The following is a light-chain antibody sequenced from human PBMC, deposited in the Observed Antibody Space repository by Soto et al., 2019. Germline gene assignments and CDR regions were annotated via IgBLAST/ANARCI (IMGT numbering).Light chain of an antibody. CDR2: DAS. V-gene: IGKV3-11*01. J-gene: IGKJ2*01. Sequence: EIVLTQSPDTLSLSPREGATLSCRASHDVSVSLVWYRQRPGQSPRLLIHDASNRATGISARFSGSGSGTDFTLTIGSLEPEESALYYCQQRASWPYTSGQGTKVEIK. CDR3: QQRASWPYT. CDR1: HDVSVS.